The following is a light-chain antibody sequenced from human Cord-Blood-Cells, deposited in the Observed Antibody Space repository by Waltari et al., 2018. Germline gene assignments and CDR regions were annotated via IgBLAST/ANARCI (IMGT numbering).Light chain of an antibody. CDR1: QSVSSN. Sequence: EIVMTQSPATLSVSPGERATLSCRASQSVSSNLAWYQQKPGQAPRLLIYGASTRATGIPARFRGSESGTEFTLTISSLQSEDFAVYYCQQYNNWPHTFGQGTKLGIK. CDR3: QQYNNWPHT. V-gene: IGKV3-15*01. CDR2: GAS. J-gene: IGKJ2*01.